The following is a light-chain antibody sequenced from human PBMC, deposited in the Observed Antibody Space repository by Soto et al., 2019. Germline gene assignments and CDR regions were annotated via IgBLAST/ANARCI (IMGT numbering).Light chain of an antibody. CDR1: SGSIASNY. CDR2: EVN. Sequence: LTQPHSVSESPGKTVTISCTRSSGSIASNYVQWYQQRPGSAPTTVIYEVNQRPSGVPDRFSGSIDSSSNSASLTISGLKTEDEADYYCQSYDSSSHVVFGGGTKLTVL. CDR3: QSYDSSSHVV. J-gene: IGLJ2*01. V-gene: IGLV6-57*04.